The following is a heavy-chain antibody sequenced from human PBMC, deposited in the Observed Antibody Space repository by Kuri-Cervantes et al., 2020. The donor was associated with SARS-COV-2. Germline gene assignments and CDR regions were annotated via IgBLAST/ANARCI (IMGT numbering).Heavy chain of an antibody. CDR3: ARKPSGSGYNYGMDV. Sequence: GESLKISCKGSGYSFTSYWIGWVRQMPGEGLEWMGRIDPSDSYTNYSPSFQGHVTISADKSISTAYLQWSSLKASDTAMYYCARKPSGSGYNYGMDVWGQGTTVTVLL. CDR2: IDPSDSYT. D-gene: IGHD3-10*01. J-gene: IGHJ6*02. V-gene: IGHV5-10-1*01. CDR1: GYSFTSYW.